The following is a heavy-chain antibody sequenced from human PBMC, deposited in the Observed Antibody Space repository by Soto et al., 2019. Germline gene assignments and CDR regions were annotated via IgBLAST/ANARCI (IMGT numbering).Heavy chain of an antibody. CDR2: MNPNSGNT. Sequence: ASVKVSCKASGYTVTNYDINWVRQATGQGLEWMGWMNPNSGNTGYAQKFQGRVTMTRNTSISTAYMELSSLRSEDTAVYYCATTLDYGDYSYFDYWGQGTLVTVSS. J-gene: IGHJ4*02. CDR1: GYTVTNYD. V-gene: IGHV1-8*01. D-gene: IGHD4-17*01. CDR3: ATTLDYGDYSYFDY.